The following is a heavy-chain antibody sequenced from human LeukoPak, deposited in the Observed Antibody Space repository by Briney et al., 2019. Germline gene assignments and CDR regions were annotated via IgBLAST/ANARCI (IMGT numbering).Heavy chain of an antibody. CDR2: ISYDGSNK. J-gene: IGHJ4*02. CDR3: ARDRWLVPDY. CDR1: GFTFSSYA. V-gene: IGHV3-30*04. D-gene: IGHD6-19*01. Sequence: PGGSLGLSCAASGFTFSSYAMHWVRQAPGKGLEWVAVISYDGSNKYYADSVKGLFTISRDNSKNTLYLQMNSLRAEDTAVYYCARDRWLVPDYWGQGTLVTVSS.